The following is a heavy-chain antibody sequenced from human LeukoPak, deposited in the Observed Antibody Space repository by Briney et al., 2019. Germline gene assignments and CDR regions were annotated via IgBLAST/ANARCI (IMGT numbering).Heavy chain of an antibody. CDR2: ISAYNGNT. Sequence: ASAKVSCKASGYTFSSYGISWVRQAPGQGLEWMGWISAYNGNTNYAQKLQGRITMTTETSTSTAYMELRNLTSDDTAVYFCAKLVIDSGKPEDFWGQGTLVTVSS. V-gene: IGHV1-18*01. J-gene: IGHJ4*02. D-gene: IGHD1-26*01. CDR1: GYTFSSYG. CDR3: AKLVIDSGKPEDF.